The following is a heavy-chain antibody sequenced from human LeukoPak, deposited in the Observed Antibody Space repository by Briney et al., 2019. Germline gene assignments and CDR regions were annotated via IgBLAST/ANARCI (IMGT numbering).Heavy chain of an antibody. D-gene: IGHD6-19*01. Sequence: SETLSLTCTVSGGSISSYYWSWIRQPPGKGLEWIGYIYYSGSTNYNPSLKSRVTISVDTSKNQFSLKLSSVTAADTAVYYCARDRDPRAVAGTEVDYWGQGTLVTVSS. CDR2: IYYSGST. J-gene: IGHJ4*02. CDR3: ARDRDPRAVAGTEVDY. CDR1: GGSISSYY. V-gene: IGHV4-59*12.